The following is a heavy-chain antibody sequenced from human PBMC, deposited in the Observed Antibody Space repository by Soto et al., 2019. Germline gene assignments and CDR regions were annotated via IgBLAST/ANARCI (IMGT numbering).Heavy chain of an antibody. CDR1: GYTFTSYG. CDR2: IIPIFGTA. V-gene: IGHV1-69*13. J-gene: IGHJ6*02. CDR3: ARGGANYDFWSGYQIYYYYGMDV. Sequence: VKVSCKASGYTFTSYGISWVRQAPGQGLEWMGGIIPIFGTANYAQKFQGRVTITADESTSTAYMELSSLRSEDTAVYYCARGGANYDFWSGYQIYYYYGMDVWGQGTTVTVSS. D-gene: IGHD3-3*01.